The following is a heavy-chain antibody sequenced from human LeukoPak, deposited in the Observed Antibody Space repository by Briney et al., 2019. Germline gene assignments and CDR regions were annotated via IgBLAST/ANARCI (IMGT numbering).Heavy chain of an antibody. CDR2: IGGSGATT. Sequence: PGGSLRLSCAASGFTFSTCEMNWVRQAPGKGLQWVSAIGGSGATTWYADSVKGRFTVSRDNSKNTLYVQMNSLRAEDTAVYYCAKGNWNSYPCWFDPWGQGTLVTVSS. CDR1: GFTFSTCE. V-gene: IGHV3-23*01. CDR3: AKGNWNSYPCWFDP. D-gene: IGHD1-1*01. J-gene: IGHJ5*02.